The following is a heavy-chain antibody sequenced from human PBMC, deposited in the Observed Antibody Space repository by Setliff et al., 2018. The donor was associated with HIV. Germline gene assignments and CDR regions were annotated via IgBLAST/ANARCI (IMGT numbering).Heavy chain of an antibody. D-gene: IGHD2-2*01. CDR1: GGTFSSYA. V-gene: IGHV1-69*05. CDR3: ARDRCSSTSCYGVHDAFDI. J-gene: IGHJ3*02. Sequence: GASVKVSCKASGGTFSSYAISWVRQAPGQGLEWMGGIIPIFGTANYAQKFQGRVTITTDESTSTAYMELSSLRSEDTAVYYCARDRCSSTSCYGVHDAFDIWGQGTMVTVSS. CDR2: IIPIFGTA.